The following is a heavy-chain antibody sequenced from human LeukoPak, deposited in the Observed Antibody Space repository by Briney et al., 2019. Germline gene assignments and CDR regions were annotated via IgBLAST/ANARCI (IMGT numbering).Heavy chain of an antibody. V-gene: IGHV3-30-3*01. CDR1: GFTFSSYA. D-gene: IGHD3-22*01. Sequence: GGSLRLSCAASGFTFSSYAMPWVRQAPGKGLEWVAVISYDGSNKYYADSVKGRFTISRDDSKNTLYLQMNSPRAEDTAVYYCARGYDLYDSSAPSDYWGQGTLVTVSS. CDR2: ISYDGSNK. J-gene: IGHJ4*02. CDR3: ARGYDLYDSSAPSDY.